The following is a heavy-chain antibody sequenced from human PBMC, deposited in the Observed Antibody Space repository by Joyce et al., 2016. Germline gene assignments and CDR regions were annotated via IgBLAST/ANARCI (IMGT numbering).Heavy chain of an antibody. CDR1: GYTFTGYY. D-gene: IGHD2-15*01. CDR3: AREGGGTHYAGAFDI. V-gene: IGHV1-2*02. CDR2: SNPKSGGT. Sequence: QVPLVQSGAEVKKPGASVKVSCKASGYTFTGYYMHWVRQAPGQGLEWMGWSNPKSGGTKYAEKFQGRGTMTRDTAISTANMELSRLRSDDTAVDFCAREGGGTHYAGAFDIWGQGTMVTVSS. J-gene: IGHJ3*02.